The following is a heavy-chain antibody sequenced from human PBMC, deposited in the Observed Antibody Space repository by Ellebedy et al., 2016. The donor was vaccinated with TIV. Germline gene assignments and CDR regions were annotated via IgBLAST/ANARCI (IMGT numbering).Heavy chain of an antibody. CDR1: GFTFSSYG. CDR2: IWYDGSNK. Sequence: GGSLRLSCAASGFTFSSYGMHWVRQAPGKGLEWVAVIWYDGSNKYYADSVKGRFTISRDNSKNTLYLQMNSLRAEDTAVYYCARDPYGDYYYYGMDVWGQGTTVTVSS. J-gene: IGHJ6*02. CDR3: ARDPYGDYYYYGMDV. D-gene: IGHD4-17*01. V-gene: IGHV3-33*01.